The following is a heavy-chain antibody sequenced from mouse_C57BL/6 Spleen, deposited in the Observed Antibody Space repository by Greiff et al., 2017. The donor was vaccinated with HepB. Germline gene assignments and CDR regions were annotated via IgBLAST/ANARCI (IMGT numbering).Heavy chain of an antibody. J-gene: IGHJ3*01. CDR1: GYAFSSSW. D-gene: IGHD2-4*01. V-gene: IGHV1-82*01. CDR3: ARKGDYDYDRGFAY. CDR2: IYPGDGDT. Sequence: VQLQESGPELVKPGASVKISCKASGYAFSSSWMNWVKQRPGKGLEWIGRIYPGDGDTNYNGKFKGKATLTADKSSSTAYMQLSSLTSEDSAVYFCARKGDYDYDRGFAYWGQGTLVTVSA.